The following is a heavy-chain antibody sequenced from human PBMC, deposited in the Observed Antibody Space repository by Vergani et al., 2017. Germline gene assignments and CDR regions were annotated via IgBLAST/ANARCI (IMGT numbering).Heavy chain of an antibody. CDR1: GGSISSYY. CDR2: IYSSGST. Sequence: QVQLQESGPGLVKPSETLSLTCTVSGGSISSYYWSWIRQPPGKGLEWIGYIYSSGSTNFNPSLKSRVTISVDTSKNQFSLKLSSVTAADTAVYYWVRVGPLYSSSWPTLRYFDYWGQGTLVTVSS. CDR3: VRVGPLYSSSWPTLRYFDY. V-gene: IGHV4-59*01. J-gene: IGHJ4*02. D-gene: IGHD6-13*01.